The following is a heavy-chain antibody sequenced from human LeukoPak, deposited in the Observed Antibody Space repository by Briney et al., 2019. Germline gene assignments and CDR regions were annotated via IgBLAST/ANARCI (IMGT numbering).Heavy chain of an antibody. D-gene: IGHD3-3*01. CDR2: ISSSGSTI. Sequence: GGSLRLSCAASGFTFSSYAMSWVRQAPGKGLEWVSYISSSGSTIYYADSVKGRFTISRDNAKNSLYLQMNSLRAEDTAVYYCARGFWSGLTYYYYMDVWGKGTTVTVSS. J-gene: IGHJ6*03. CDR1: GFTFSSYA. CDR3: ARGFWSGLTYYYYMDV. V-gene: IGHV3-48*04.